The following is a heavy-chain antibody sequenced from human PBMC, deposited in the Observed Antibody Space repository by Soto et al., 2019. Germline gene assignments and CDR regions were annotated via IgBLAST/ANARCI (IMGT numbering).Heavy chain of an antibody. J-gene: IGHJ3*02. V-gene: IGHV3-11*01. CDR2: ISSSGRTP. Sequence: LRLSCAASGFTFSSYAMSWVRQAPGKGLEWVSYISSSGRTPHYADSVKGRFTVSRDNAKNSLYLQMNSLTDEDTAVYYCARDSTQRGDAGDSNDVFDIWGQGTMVTVSS. D-gene: IGHD2-21*02. CDR3: ARDSTQRGDAGDSNDVFDI. CDR1: GFTFSSYA.